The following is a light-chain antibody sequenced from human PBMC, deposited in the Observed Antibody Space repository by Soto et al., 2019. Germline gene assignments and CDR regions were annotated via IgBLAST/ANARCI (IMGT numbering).Light chain of an antibody. J-gene: IGLJ3*02. CDR3: SSYTSSSTGV. Sequence: QSALTQPASVSESPGQSITISCTGTSSDIGSYRYVSWYQQHPGKAPKLMIYDVSNRPSGVSNRFSGSKSANTASLTISGLQAEDEADYYCSSYTSSSTGVFGGGTKLTVL. CDR1: SSDIGSYRY. V-gene: IGLV2-14*03. CDR2: DVS.